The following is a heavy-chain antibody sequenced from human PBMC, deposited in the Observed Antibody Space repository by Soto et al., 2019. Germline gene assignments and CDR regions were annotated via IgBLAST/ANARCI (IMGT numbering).Heavy chain of an antibody. CDR3: ARGVPAAGTDWFDP. J-gene: IGHJ5*02. Sequence: SETLSLTCTVSGGSISNYYWSWIRQSAEKRLEWIGRVSSTGSSYYNPSLKSRVTISVDTSKNQVSLNLTSVTAADTAVYYCARGVPAAGTDWFDPWGQGTLVTV. V-gene: IGHV4-4*07. CDR2: VSSTGSS. CDR1: GGSISNYY. D-gene: IGHD6-13*01.